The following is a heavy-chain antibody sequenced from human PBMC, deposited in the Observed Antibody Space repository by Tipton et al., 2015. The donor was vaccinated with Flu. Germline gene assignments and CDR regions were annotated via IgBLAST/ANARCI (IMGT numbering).Heavy chain of an antibody. V-gene: IGHV3-23*01. CDR1: GFTFSSYA. CDR2: ISGSSYST. Sequence: SLRLSCAASGFTFSSYAMSWVRQAPGKGLEWVSAISGSSYSTYYADSVKGRFTISRDNSKNTLYLQMNSLGAEDTAVYYCAQALGVWFPFDSWGQGTLVTVSS. J-gene: IGHJ4*02. CDR3: AQALGVWFPFDS. D-gene: IGHD3-9*01.